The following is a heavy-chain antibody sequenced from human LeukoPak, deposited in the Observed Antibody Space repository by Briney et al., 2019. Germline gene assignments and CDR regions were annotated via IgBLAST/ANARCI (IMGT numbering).Heavy chain of an antibody. J-gene: IGHJ4*02. CDR1: GFTFSNYW. V-gene: IGHV3-74*01. CDR3: AKGGATVIDY. D-gene: IGHD4-17*01. CDR2: INSDGSST. Sequence: RTGGSLRLSCAASGFTFSNYWMHWLRHAPGKGLVWVSRINSDGSSTTSADSVKGRFTISRDNAKNTLYLQMNSLRAEDTAVYYCAKGGATVIDYWGQGTLVTVSS.